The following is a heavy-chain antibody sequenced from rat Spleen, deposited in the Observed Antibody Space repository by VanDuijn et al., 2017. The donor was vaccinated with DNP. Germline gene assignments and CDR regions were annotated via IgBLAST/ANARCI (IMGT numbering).Heavy chain of an antibody. CDR2: ITYDGGTT. J-gene: IGHJ1*01. D-gene: IGHD5-1*01. CDR1: GFTFSDYY. Sequence: EVQLVESGGGLVQPGRSLKLSCAASGFTFSDYYMAWVRQAPTKGLEWVSSITYDGGTTYYRDSVKGRFTISRDNAKNTLYLQMNSLRSEDTATYYCARGSGSYYWYFDFWGPGTMVTVSS. V-gene: IGHV5-20*01. CDR3: ARGSGSYYWYFDF.